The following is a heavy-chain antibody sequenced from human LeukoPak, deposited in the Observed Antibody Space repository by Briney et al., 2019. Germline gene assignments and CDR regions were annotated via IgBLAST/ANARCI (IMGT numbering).Heavy chain of an antibody. CDR3: AREGYCSGGSCYSS. J-gene: IGHJ4*02. V-gene: IGHV4-34*01. CDR1: SGSFSGYY. CDR2: INHSGST. Sequence: PSETLSLTCAVYSGSFSGYYWSWIRQPPGKGLEWIGEINHSGSTNYNPSLKSRVTISVDTSKNQFSLKLSSVTAADTAVYYCAREGYCSGGSCYSSWGQGTLVTVSS. D-gene: IGHD2-15*01.